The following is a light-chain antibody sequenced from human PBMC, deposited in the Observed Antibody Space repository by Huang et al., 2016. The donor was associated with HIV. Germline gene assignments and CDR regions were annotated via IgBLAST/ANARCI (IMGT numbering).Light chain of an antibody. CDR2: GAS. J-gene: IGKJ1*01. CDR1: QSVTKY. V-gene: IGKV1-39*01. CDR3: QQSYIAPLT. Sequence: DIRMTQSPPSLSASVGDTVTITCRASQSVTKYLNWYQQRPGKAPKLRIFGASNLQSGVPQRFSGSGSGTDFTLTIRSLEPEDFATYYCQQSYIAPLTFGQGTRVEVK.